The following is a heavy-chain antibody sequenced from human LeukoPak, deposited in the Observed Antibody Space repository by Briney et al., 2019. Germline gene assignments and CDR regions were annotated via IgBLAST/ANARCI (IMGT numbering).Heavy chain of an antibody. V-gene: IGHV3-74*01. CDR3: ARAETIIGSYGY. J-gene: IGHJ4*02. Sequence: GGSLRLSCVASGFTFSSYWMHWVRQAPGKGLVWVSRINSDGSSTSYADSVRGRFTISRDNAKNTLYLQMNSLRAEDTAVYYCARAETIIGSYGYWGQGTLVTVSS. CDR2: INSDGSST. CDR1: GFTFSSYW. D-gene: IGHD1-26*01.